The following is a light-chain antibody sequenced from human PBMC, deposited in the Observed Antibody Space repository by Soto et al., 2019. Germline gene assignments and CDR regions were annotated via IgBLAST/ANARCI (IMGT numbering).Light chain of an antibody. J-gene: IGLJ3*02. V-gene: IGLV1-44*01. CDR1: SSNLGSNS. Sequence: QSVLTQPPSASGTPGQRVIISCSGSSSNLGSNSGNWYQQLPGTAPKLLIYNTYQRPLGVPDRFSGSKSGTSASLAISGLQSEDEGDYFCAAWDDSLPGPVFGGGPKVTVL. CDR3: AAWDDSLPGPV. CDR2: NTY.